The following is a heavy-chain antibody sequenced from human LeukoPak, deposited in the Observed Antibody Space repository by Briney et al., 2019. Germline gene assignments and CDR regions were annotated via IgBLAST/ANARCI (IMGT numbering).Heavy chain of an antibody. CDR1: GFTFSSYW. D-gene: IGHD6-19*01. V-gene: IGHV3-7*01. CDR3: ARSLRVAVAASY. Sequence: GGSLRLSCAASGFTFSSYWMSWVCQAPGKGLEWVANIKQDGSEKSCVDSLKGRFTISRDNAKNSLYLQMNSLTAEDTAIYYCARSLRVAVAASYWGQGTLVTVSS. CDR2: IKQDGSEK. J-gene: IGHJ4*02.